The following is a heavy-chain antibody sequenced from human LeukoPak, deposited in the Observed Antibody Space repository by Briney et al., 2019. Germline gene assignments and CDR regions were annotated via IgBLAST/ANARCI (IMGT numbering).Heavy chain of an antibody. D-gene: IGHD6-19*01. V-gene: IGHV4-4*02. CDR3: ARGTGYSSGCPDY. CDR2: IYHSGST. Sequence: GPLRLSCAASGIIFSNAWMSWVRQPPGKGLEWIGEIYHSGSTNYSPSLKSRVTLSVDKSKNQFSLKLSSVTAADTAVYYCARGTGYSSGCPDYWGQGTLVTVSS. J-gene: IGHJ4*02. CDR1: GIIFSNAW.